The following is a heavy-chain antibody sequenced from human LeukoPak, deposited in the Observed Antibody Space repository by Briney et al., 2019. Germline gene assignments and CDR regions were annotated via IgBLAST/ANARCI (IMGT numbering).Heavy chain of an antibody. CDR2: INPNSGGT. CDR1: GYTFTGYY. J-gene: IGHJ4*02. CDR3: AREAAETATTHFDY. D-gene: IGHD5-24*01. V-gene: IGHV1-2*02. Sequence: ASVKVSCKASGYTFTGYYMHWVRQAPGQGLEWMGWINPNSGGTNYAQKFQGRVTMTRDTSISTAYMELSRLRSDDTAVYYCAREAAETATTHFDYWGQGTLVTVSS.